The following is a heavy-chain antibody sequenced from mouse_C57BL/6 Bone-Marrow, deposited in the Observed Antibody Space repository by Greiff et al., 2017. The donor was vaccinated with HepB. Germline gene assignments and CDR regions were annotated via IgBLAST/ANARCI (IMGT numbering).Heavy chain of an antibody. CDR1: GYSITSGYY. CDR3: VRRGAWFAY. CDR2: ISYDGSN. V-gene: IGHV3-6*01. J-gene: IGHJ3*01. Sequence: DVQLQESGPGLVKPSQSLSLTCSVTGYSITSGYYWNWIRQFPGNKLEWMGYISYDGSNNYNPSLKNRISITRDTSKNQFFLKLNSVTTEDTATYYCVRRGAWFAYWGQGTLVTVSA.